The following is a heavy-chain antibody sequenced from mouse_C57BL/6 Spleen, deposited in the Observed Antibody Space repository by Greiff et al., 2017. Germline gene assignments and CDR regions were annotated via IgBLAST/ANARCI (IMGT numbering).Heavy chain of an antibody. D-gene: IGHD1-1*01. CDR2: IDPSDSYT. Sequence: QVQLQQPGAELVMPGASVKLSCKASGYTFTSYWMHWVKQRPGQGLEWIGEIDPSDSYTNYNQKFKGKSTLTVDKSSSTAYMQLSSLTSEDSAVYYCARSHYYGSGAYGGQGTLVTVSA. J-gene: IGHJ3*01. V-gene: IGHV1-69*01. CDR1: GYTFTSYW. CDR3: ARSHYYGSGAY.